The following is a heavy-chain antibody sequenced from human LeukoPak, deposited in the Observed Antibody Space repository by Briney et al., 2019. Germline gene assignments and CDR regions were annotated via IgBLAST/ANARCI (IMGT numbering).Heavy chain of an antibody. Sequence: SETLSLTCAVSGGSISGYYWTWIRQPPGRGLEWIGYIYYSGSTNYNPSLKSRITISVDTSKNQFSLKLSSVTAADTAVYYCARLRGNYFPDYWGQGTLVTVSS. CDR3: ARLRGNYFPDY. CDR2: IYYSGST. CDR1: GGSISGYY. D-gene: IGHD4-11*01. J-gene: IGHJ4*02. V-gene: IGHV4-59*01.